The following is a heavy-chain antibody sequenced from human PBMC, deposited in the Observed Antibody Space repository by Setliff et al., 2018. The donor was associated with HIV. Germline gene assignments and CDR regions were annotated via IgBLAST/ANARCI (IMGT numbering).Heavy chain of an antibody. CDR2: INPKSGAT. CDR3: ARRAEDLAINPPSFDYYFDY. CDR1: GYRFTDFY. J-gene: IGHJ4*02. D-gene: IGHD3-9*01. Sequence: ASVKVSCKTFGYRFTDFYVNWVRQAPGQGLEWMGWINPKSGATKNAQKFQGRVTMTRDTSISTVYTELSSLRSDDTALYFCARRAEDLAINPPSFDYYFDYWGQGTPVTVSS. V-gene: IGHV1-2*02.